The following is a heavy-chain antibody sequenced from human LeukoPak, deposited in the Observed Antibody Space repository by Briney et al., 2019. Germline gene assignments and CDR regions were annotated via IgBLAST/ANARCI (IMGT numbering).Heavy chain of an antibody. D-gene: IGHD3-10*01. Sequence: GSLRLSCAASGFTFSSYSMNWIRQPPGKGLEWIGEINHSGSTNYNPSLKSRVTISVDTSKNQFSLKLSSVTAADTAVYYCARFAVRGVINPPYYYYMDVWGKGTTVTVSS. V-gene: IGHV4-34*01. J-gene: IGHJ6*03. CDR3: ARFAVRGVINPPYYYYMDV. CDR2: INHSGST. CDR1: GFTFSSYS.